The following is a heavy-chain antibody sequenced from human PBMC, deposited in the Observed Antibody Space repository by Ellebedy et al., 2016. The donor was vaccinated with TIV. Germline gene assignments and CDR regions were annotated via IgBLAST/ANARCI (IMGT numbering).Heavy chain of an antibody. D-gene: IGHD1-26*01. V-gene: IGHV1-8*01. CDR1: GYTFTSYD. CDR3: ARAGSGSYYYYMDV. J-gene: IGHJ6*03. Sequence: ASVKVSXXASGYTFTSYDINWVRQATGQGLEWMGWMNPNSGNTGYAQKFQGRVTMTRNTSISTAYMELRSLRSDDTAVYYCARAGSGSYYYYMDVWGKGTTVTVSS. CDR2: MNPNSGNT.